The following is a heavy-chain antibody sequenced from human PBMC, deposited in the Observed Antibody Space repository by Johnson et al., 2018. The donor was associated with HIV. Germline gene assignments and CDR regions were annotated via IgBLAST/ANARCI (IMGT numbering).Heavy chain of an antibody. J-gene: IGHJ3*02. CDR1: GITVSSNY. CDR2: IYSGGST. D-gene: IGHD5-12*01. CDR3: ARSDSGYDAFDI. V-gene: IGHV3-66*01. Sequence: VQLVESGGGVVQPGGSLRLSCAASGITVSSNYMSWVRQAPGKGLEWVSVIYSGGSTYSADSVQGRFTISRDNSKNTLHLQMNNVRAEDTAIYYCARSDSGYDAFDIWGQGTMVTVSS.